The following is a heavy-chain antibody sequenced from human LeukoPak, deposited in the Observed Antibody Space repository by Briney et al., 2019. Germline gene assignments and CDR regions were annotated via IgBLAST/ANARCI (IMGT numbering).Heavy chain of an antibody. CDR1: GFTFDDYG. CDR3: AKSKYLGGSYDY. CDR2: INWNGDNT. J-gene: IGHJ4*02. D-gene: IGHD3-10*01. Sequence: GGSLRLACASSGFTFDDYGMSWVRQAPGKGLEWVSGINWNGDNTNYADSLKGRFTISRDNAKNSLYLQMNSLRAEDMALYYCAKSKYLGGSYDYWGQGTLVTVSS. V-gene: IGHV3-20*04.